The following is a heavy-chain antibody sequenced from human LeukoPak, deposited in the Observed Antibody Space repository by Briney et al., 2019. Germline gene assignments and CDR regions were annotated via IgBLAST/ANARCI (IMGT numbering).Heavy chain of an antibody. CDR1: GGSIRSYY. Sequence: PSEALSLTCTVSGGSIRSYYWSWIRQPPGKGLEWIGYIYYSGSTNYNPSLKSRVSISVDTSKNQFSLKLSSVTAADTAVYYCARDAKGDLPAFDIWGQGTMVTVSS. J-gene: IGHJ3*02. V-gene: IGHV4-59*01. CDR3: ARDAKGDLPAFDI. CDR2: IYYSGST.